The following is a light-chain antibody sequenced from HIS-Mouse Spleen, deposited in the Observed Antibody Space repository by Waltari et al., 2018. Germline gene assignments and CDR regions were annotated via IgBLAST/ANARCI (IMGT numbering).Light chain of an antibody. CDR3: QQYYSTPYT. CDR1: QSVLYRPKNKKY. J-gene: IGKJ2*01. CDR2: WAS. V-gene: IGKV4-1*01. Sequence: DIVMTQSPDSLAVSLGERATIHCKSSQSVLYRPKNKKYLAWYQQKPGQPPKLLISWASTRETGVPDRFSGSGSGTDFTLTISSLQAEDVAVYYCQQYYSTPYTFGQGTKLEIK.